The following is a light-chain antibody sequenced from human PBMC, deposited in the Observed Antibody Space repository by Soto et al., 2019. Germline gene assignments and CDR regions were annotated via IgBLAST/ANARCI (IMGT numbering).Light chain of an antibody. V-gene: IGKV1-5*03. CDR2: KAS. CDR3: QQYSGYLT. J-gene: IGKJ1*01. CDR1: ESVVKW. Sequence: DIQMTQFPSILSASVGDTVTITCRASESVVKWLAWFQHKPGKAPKLLIYKASVLSNGVPSRFSGSGFGTEFTLTISSLRPDDSATYFCQQYSGYLTFGQGTKVEI.